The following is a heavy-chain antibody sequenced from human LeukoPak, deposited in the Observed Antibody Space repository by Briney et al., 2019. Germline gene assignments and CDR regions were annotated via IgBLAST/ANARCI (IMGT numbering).Heavy chain of an antibody. CDR1: GYTFTSYD. J-gene: IGHJ4*02. CDR3: ARELLWFGESNFDY. Sequence: PGASVKVSCQASGYTFTSYDINWVRQATGQGLEWMGWMNPNSGNTGYAQKFQGRVTITRNTSISTAYMELSSLRSEDTAVYYCARELLWFGESNFDYWGQVTLVTVSS. V-gene: IGHV1-8*03. D-gene: IGHD3-10*01. CDR2: MNPNSGNT.